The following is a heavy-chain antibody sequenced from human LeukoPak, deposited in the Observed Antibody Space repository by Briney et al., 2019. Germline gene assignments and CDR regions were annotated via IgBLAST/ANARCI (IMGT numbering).Heavy chain of an antibody. J-gene: IGHJ4*02. CDR3: ATYSSGWYGGGDY. CDR1: GGSVSSGSYY. CDR2: IYYSGST. Sequence: PSETLSLTCTVSGGSVSSGSYYWSWIRQPPGKGLEWIGYIYYSGSTNYNPSLKSRVTISVDTSKNQFSLKLSSVTAADTAVYYCATYSSGWYGGGDYWGQGTLVTVPS. D-gene: IGHD6-19*01. V-gene: IGHV4-61*01.